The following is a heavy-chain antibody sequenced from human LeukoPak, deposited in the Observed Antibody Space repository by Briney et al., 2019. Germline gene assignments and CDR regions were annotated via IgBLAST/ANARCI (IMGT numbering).Heavy chain of an antibody. CDR3: AKAEGIVVVPAAKGGDY. V-gene: IGHV3-53*01. CDR2: IYGGGST. D-gene: IGHD2-2*01. J-gene: IGHJ4*02. Sequence: GGSLRLSCAASGFTVSNNYMSWVRQAPGKGLEWVSVIYGGGSTYYADSVKGRFSTSRDNSKNTLYLQMNSLRAEDTAVYYCAKAEGIVVVPAAKGGDYWGQGTLVTVSS. CDR1: GFTVSNNY.